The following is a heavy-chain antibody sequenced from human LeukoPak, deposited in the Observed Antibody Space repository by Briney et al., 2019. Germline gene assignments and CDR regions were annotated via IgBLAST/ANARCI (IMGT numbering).Heavy chain of an antibody. CDR2: IYYSGST. D-gene: IGHD5-24*01. Sequence: SETLSLTCTVSGGSISSYYWSWIRQPPGKGLEWIGYIYYSGSTNYNPSLKSRVTISVDTSKNQFSLKLSSVTAADTAVYYCARSTIYMDVWGKGTTVTISS. CDR1: GGSISSYY. CDR3: ARSTIYMDV. J-gene: IGHJ6*03. V-gene: IGHV4-59*01.